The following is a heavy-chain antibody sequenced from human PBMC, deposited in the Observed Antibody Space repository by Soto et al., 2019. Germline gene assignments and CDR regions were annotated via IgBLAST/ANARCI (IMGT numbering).Heavy chain of an antibody. V-gene: IGHV4-34*01. CDR3: ARVPLAAAGPGGDV. Sequence: PSETLSLTCAVYGGSFSGYYWSWIRQPPGKGLEWIGEINHSGSTNYNPSLKSRVTISVDTSKNQVSLKLSSVTAADTAVYYCARVPLAAAGPGGDVWGQGTTVTVSS. J-gene: IGHJ6*02. CDR1: GGSFSGYY. D-gene: IGHD6-13*01. CDR2: INHSGST.